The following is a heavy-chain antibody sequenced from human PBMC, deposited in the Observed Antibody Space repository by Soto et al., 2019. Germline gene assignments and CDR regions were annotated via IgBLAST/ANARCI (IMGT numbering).Heavy chain of an antibody. D-gene: IGHD5-18*01. CDR2: IIPIFGTA. J-gene: IGHJ3*02. V-gene: IGHV1-69*01. Sequence: QVQLVQSGAEVKKPGSSVKVSCKASGGTFSSYAISWVRQAPGQGLEWMGGIIPIFGTANYAQKFQGRVTITADEATSTAYMELSSLRAEDTAVYYCARDRTPSIQLWWGDAFDIWGQGTMVTVSS. CDR1: GGTFSSYA. CDR3: ARDRTPSIQLWWGDAFDI.